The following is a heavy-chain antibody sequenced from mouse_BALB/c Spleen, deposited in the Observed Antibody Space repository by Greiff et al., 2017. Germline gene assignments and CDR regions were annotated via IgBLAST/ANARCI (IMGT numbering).Heavy chain of an antibody. CDR2: ISSGSSTI. CDR1: GFTFSSFG. J-gene: IGHJ3*01. V-gene: IGHV5-17*02. D-gene: IGHD2-4*01. Sequence: DVKLVESGGGLVQPGGSRKLSCAASGFTFSSFGMHWVRQAPEKGLEWVAYISSGSSTIYYADTVKGRFTISRDNPKNTLFLQMTSLRSEDTAMYYCARHRTMITKEAYWGQGTLVTVSA. CDR3: ARHRTMITKEAY.